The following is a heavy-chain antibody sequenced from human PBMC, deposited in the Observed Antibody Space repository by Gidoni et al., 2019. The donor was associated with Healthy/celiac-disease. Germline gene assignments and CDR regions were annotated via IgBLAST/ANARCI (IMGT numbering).Heavy chain of an antibody. CDR1: GFTFDDYA. D-gene: IGHD3-10*01. J-gene: IGHJ6*02. V-gene: IGHV3-9*01. Sequence: EVQLVESGGGLVQPGRSLRLSCAASGFTFDDYAMHWVRQAPGKGLEWVSGISWNSGSIGYADSVKGRFTISRDNAKNSLYLQMNSLRAEDTALYYCAKGITMVRGPTYGMDVWGQGTTVTVSS. CDR3: AKGITMVRGPTYGMDV. CDR2: ISWNSGSI.